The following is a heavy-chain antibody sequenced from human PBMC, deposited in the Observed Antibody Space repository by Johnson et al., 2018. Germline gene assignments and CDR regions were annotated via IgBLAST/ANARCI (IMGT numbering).Heavy chain of an antibody. CDR3: VKDKAPYGSGTYYTDAFHI. CDR1: GFTFDDYA. V-gene: IGHV3-9*01. D-gene: IGHD3-10*01. Sequence: VQLVETGGGLVQPGRSLRLSCAASGFTFDDYAMHWVRQVPGKGLEWVSGISWNIISIGYAESVKGRFTISRDNAKNSLHLQMNSLRAEDTAFYYCVKDKAPYGSGTYYTDAFHIWGQGTMVTVSS. J-gene: IGHJ3*02. CDR2: ISWNIISI.